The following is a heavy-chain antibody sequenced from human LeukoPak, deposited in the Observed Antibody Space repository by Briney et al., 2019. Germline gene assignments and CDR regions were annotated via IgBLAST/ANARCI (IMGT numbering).Heavy chain of an antibody. CDR3: ARVVRGYVEGLDS. Sequence: KASETLSLTCTVSGGSISSYFWSWIRQPPGKGLEWIGYIYYNEGTKYSPSLKSRVTISVDTSKNTFSLKLRSVTAADTAVYYCARVVRGYVEGLDSWGQGTLVTVSS. D-gene: IGHD5-12*01. CDR1: GGSISSYF. J-gene: IGHJ4*02. V-gene: IGHV4-59*01. CDR2: IYYNEGT.